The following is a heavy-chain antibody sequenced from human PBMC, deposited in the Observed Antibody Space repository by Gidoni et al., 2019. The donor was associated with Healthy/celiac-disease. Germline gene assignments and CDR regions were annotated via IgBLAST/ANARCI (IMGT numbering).Heavy chain of an antibody. CDR2: INPNSGGT. J-gene: IGHJ4*02. CDR1: GYTFTGYY. CDR3: ARGTVDMGRHY. Sequence: QVQLVQSGAEVKKPGASVKVSCKASGYTFTGYYMHWVRQAPGQGLEWMGWINPNSGGTIYAQKFQGRVTMTRDTSISTADMELSRLRSDDTAVYYCARGTVDMGRHYWGQGTLVTVSS. D-gene: IGHD5-12*01. V-gene: IGHV1-2*02.